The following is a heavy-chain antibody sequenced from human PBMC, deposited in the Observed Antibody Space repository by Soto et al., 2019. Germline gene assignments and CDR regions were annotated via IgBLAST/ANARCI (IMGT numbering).Heavy chain of an antibody. D-gene: IGHD2-2*01. V-gene: IGHV3-15*07. CDR1: GFTFSNAW. J-gene: IGHJ6*02. CDR3: TTDEGRYCGSTSCYLPEYYYYGMDV. Sequence: PGGSLRLSCAASGFTFSNAWMNWVRQAPGKGLEWVGRIKSKTDGGTTDYAAPVKGRFTISRDDSKNTLYLQMNSLKTEDTAVYYCTTDEGRYCGSTSCYLPEYYYYGMDVWGQGTTVTVSS. CDR2: IKSKTDGGTT.